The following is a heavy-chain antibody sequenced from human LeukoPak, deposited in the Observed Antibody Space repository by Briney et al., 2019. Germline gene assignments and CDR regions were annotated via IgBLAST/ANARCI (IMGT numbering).Heavy chain of an antibody. CDR2: IYYSGTT. V-gene: IGHV4-39*01. D-gene: IGHD3-9*01. Sequence: PSETLSLTCTVSGGSISSSTFYWVWIRQPPGKGLEWIGNIYYSGTTYYNPSLKSRLTISVDTSQRQFSLRLTSVTAADTALYYCTRGSYDVLTGFSTLGEYWGQGALVTVSS. J-gene: IGHJ4*02. CDR3: TRGSYDVLTGFSTLGEY. CDR1: GGSISSSTFY.